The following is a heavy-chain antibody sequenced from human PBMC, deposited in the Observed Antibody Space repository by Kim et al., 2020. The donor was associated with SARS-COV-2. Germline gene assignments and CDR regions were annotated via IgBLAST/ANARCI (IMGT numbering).Heavy chain of an antibody. CDR1: GVSINGFH. CDR2: IYTSGRT. Sequence: AETLSLTCTVSGVSINGFHLSWIRQPPGKGLEWIGYIYTSGRTNYNPSLKSRVTISLDISKNQFSLNLISVTAADTAVYYCAREQPRFSGSVHFYYWCQG. D-gene: IGHD2-15*01. CDR3: AREQPRFSGSVHFYY. V-gene: IGHV4-4*08. J-gene: IGHJ4*02.